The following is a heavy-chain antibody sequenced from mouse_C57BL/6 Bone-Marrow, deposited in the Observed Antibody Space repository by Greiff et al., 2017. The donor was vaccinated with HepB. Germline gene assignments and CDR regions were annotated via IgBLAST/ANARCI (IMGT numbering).Heavy chain of an antibody. CDR2: IDPNSGGT. CDR3: ARDLDYDERVWFAY. D-gene: IGHD2-4*01. CDR1: GYTFTSYW. V-gene: IGHV1-72*01. Sequence: QVHVKQPGAELVKPGASVKLSCKASGYTFTSYWMHWVKQRPGRGLEWIGRIDPNSGGTKYNEKFKSKATLTVDKPSSTAYMQLSSLTSEDSAVYYCARDLDYDERVWFAYWGQGTLVTVSA. J-gene: IGHJ3*01.